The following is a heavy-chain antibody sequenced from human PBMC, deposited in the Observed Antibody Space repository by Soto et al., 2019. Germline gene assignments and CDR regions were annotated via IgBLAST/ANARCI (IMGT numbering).Heavy chain of an antibody. CDR1: GGSISSYY. V-gene: IGHV4-59*01. CDR2: IYYSGST. D-gene: IGHD5-12*01. Sequence: QVQLQESGPGLVKPSETLSLTCTVSGGSISSYYWSWIRQPPGKGLEWIGYIYYSGSTNYNPSLQIRVTLSVDKSKNQLSLKLSYVTAADTAVYYCARVFSGYDFFFDFWGHGTLVTVSS. J-gene: IGHJ4*01. CDR3: ARVFSGYDFFFDF.